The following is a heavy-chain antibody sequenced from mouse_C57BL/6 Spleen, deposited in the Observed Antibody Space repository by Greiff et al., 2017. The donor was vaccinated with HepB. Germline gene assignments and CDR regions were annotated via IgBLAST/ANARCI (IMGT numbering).Heavy chain of an antibody. CDR1: GFSLTSYG. V-gene: IGHV2-2*01. D-gene: IGHD1-1*01. CDR3: ASFITTVVPYYAMDY. Sequence: QVQLKQSGPGLVQPSQSLSITCTVSGFSLTSYGVHWVRQSPGKGLEWLGVIWSGGSTDYNAAFISRLSLRKDNSKSQVFFKMNSLQADDTAIYYCASFITTVVPYYAMDYWGQGTSVTVSS. J-gene: IGHJ4*01. CDR2: IWSGGST.